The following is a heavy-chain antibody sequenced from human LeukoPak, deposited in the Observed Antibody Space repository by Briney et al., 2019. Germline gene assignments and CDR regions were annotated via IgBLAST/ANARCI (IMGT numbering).Heavy chain of an antibody. D-gene: IGHD4-17*01. Sequence: SETLSLTCTVSGGSISRYYWRWIRQPAGKGLEWIGRIYTSGSTNYNPSLKSRVTMSVDTSKNQFSLNLTSVTAADTAVYYCARRKVNGDYFDYWGQGTLVTVSS. CDR3: ARRKVNGDYFDY. CDR1: GGSISRYY. CDR2: IYTSGST. V-gene: IGHV4-4*07. J-gene: IGHJ4*02.